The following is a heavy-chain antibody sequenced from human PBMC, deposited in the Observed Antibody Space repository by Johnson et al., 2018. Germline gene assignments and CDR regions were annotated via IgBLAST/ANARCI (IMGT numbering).Heavy chain of an antibody. Sequence: VQLVESGGGLVQPGGSLRLSCAASGFTFSSYWMSWVRQAPGKGLEWVANIKQDGSEKDYVDSVKGRFTIPRDNAKNPLYLQMNSLRAEDPAVYYCARTAALDAFDIWGQGTMVTVSS. CDR2: IKQDGSEK. D-gene: IGHD6-13*01. J-gene: IGHJ3*02. CDR3: ARTAALDAFDI. V-gene: IGHV3-7*01. CDR1: GFTFSSYW.